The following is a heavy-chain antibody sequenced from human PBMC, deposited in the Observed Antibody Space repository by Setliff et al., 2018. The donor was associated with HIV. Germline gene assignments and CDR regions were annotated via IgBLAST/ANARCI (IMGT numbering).Heavy chain of an antibody. CDR2: IYPGNSDT. D-gene: IGHD6-19*01. J-gene: IGHJ6*02. CDR1: GYTFSNYC. Sequence: GESLKISCKDSGYTFSNYCIAWVRQMPGKGLEWMGIIYPGNSDTTYSPSFQGQVTISAVKSISTAYLQWSSLKASDTAMYYCAKHLSPGSGWYSKARGMDVWGQGTTVTVTS. CDR3: AKHLSPGSGWYSKARGMDV. V-gene: IGHV5-51*01.